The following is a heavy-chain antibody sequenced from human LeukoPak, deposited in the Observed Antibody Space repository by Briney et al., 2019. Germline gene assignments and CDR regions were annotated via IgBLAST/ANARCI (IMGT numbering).Heavy chain of an antibody. CDR1: GGSISSSSYY. D-gene: IGHD4-17*01. CDR3: ARHFRLYGDCEAEYFQH. V-gene: IGHV4-39*01. Sequence: SETLSLTCTVSGGSISSSSYYWGWIRQPPGKGLEWIGSIYYSGSTYYNPSLKSRVTISVDTSKNQFSLKLSSVTAADTAVYYCARHFRLYGDCEAEYFQHWGQGTLVTVSS. J-gene: IGHJ1*01. CDR2: IYYSGST.